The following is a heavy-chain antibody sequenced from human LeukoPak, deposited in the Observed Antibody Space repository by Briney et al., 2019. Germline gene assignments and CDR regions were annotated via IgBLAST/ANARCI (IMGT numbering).Heavy chain of an antibody. CDR2: IYYSGST. J-gene: IGHJ4*02. V-gene: IGHV4-39*01. CDR3: ARQAHSKIAVAVFDY. Sequence: SETLSLTCTVSGGSISSSSYYWGWIRQPPGKGLEWIGSIYYSGSTYYNPSLKSRVTISVDTSKNQFSLKLSSVTAADTAVYYCARQAHSKIAVAVFDYWGQGTLVTVSS. D-gene: IGHD6-19*01. CDR1: GGSISSSSYY.